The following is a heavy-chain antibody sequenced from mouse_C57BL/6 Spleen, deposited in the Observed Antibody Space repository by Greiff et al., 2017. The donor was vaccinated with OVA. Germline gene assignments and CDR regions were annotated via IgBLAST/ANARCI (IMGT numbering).Heavy chain of an antibody. Sequence: EVKLMESGAELVRPGASVKLSCTASGFNIKDDYMHWVKQRPEQGLEWIGWIDPENGDTEYASKFQGKATITADTSSNTAYLQLSSLTSEDTAVYYCTTHSYYYGSSSFAYWGQGTLVTVSA. CDR2: IDPENGDT. V-gene: IGHV14-4*01. J-gene: IGHJ3*01. CDR3: TTHSYYYGSSSFAY. D-gene: IGHD1-1*01. CDR1: GFNIKDDY.